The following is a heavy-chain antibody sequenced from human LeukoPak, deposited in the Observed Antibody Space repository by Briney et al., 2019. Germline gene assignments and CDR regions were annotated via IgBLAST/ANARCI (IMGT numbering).Heavy chain of an antibody. V-gene: IGHV4-39*07. CDR3: ARGRGDIVVVPAAIPQGFDP. J-gene: IGHJ5*02. Sequence: PSETLSLTCTVSGGSISSSSYYWGWIRQPPGKGLEWIGSIYYSGSTYYNPSLKSRVTISVDTSKNQFSLKLSSVTAADTAVYYCARGRGDIVVVPAAIPQGFDPWGQGTLVTVSS. CDR2: IYYSGST. CDR1: GGSISSSSYY. D-gene: IGHD2-2*01.